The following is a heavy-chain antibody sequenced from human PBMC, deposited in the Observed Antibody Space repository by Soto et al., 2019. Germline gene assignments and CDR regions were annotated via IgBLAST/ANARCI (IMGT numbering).Heavy chain of an antibody. J-gene: IGHJ6*02. CDR2: IYQSGST. CDR3: VRVEGRHYYYGLDV. Sequence: TLSLTCAVSGVSISSDGYSWSWIRQPPGKGLEWIGFIYQSGSTYYNPSLKSRGTMSVDRSKNQFSLKLTSVTAADTAVYYCVRVEGRHYYYGLDVWGQGSTVTVSS. V-gene: IGHV4-30-2*01. CDR1: GVSISSDGYS. D-gene: IGHD3-10*01.